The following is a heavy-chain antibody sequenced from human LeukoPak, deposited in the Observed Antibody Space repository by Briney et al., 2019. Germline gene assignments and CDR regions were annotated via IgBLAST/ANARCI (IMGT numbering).Heavy chain of an antibody. D-gene: IGHD5-18*01. Sequence: GGSLRLSCAASGFTFSSYGMHWVRQAPGKGLEWVAFIRYDGSNKYYADSVKGRFTISRDNSKNTLYLQMNSLRAEDTAVYYCAKGGGRNTTMVWAFDYWGQGTLVTVSS. J-gene: IGHJ4*02. CDR3: AKGGGRNTTMVWAFDY. V-gene: IGHV3-30*02. CDR1: GFTFSSYG. CDR2: IRYDGSNK.